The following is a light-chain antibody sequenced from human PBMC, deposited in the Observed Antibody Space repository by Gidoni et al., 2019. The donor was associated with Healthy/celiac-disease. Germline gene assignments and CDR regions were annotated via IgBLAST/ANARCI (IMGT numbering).Light chain of an antibody. J-gene: IGKJ1*01. Sequence: IVLTQSPGTLSLSPGERATLSCRASQSVSSSHLAWYQQKPGQAPRLLIYGASSRATGIPDRFSGSGSGTDFTLTISRLEPEDFAVYYCQQYGSSPMTFGQGTKVEIK. CDR3: QQYGSSPMT. CDR1: QSVSSSH. CDR2: GAS. V-gene: IGKV3-20*01.